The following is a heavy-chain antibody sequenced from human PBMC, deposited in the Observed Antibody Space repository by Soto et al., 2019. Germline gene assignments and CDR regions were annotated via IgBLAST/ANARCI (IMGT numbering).Heavy chain of an antibody. V-gene: IGHV4-39*01. Sequence: QLQLQESGPGLVKPSETLSLTCTVSGGSISSSSYYWGWIRQPPGKGLEWIGSIYSCGSTYFNPSLQSRVTISVDTSKSQFSLKLSSVTAADTAVYYCARHTHFVGAFDIWGQGTMVTVSS. D-gene: IGHD3-3*02. J-gene: IGHJ3*02. CDR2: IYSCGST. CDR3: ARHTHFVGAFDI. CDR1: GGSISSSSYY.